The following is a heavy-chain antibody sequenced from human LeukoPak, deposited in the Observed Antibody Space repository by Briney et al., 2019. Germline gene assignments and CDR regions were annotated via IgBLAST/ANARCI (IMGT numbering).Heavy chain of an antibody. CDR3: ARTPGTEPYCGGDCHNNWFDP. V-gene: IGHV1-69*13. CDR1: GYTFTSYG. D-gene: IGHD2-21*01. CDR2: IIPIFGTA. Sequence: GASVKVSCKASGYTFTSYGISWVRQAPGQGLEWMGGIIPIFGTANYAQKFQGRVTITADESTSTAYMELSSLRSEDTAVYYCARTPGTEPYCGGDCHNNWFDPWGQGTLVTVSS. J-gene: IGHJ5*02.